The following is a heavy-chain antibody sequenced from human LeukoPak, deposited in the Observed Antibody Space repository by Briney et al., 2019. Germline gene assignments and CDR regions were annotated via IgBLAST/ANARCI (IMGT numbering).Heavy chain of an antibody. Sequence: GGSLRLSCAASGFTFDDYGMSWVRQAPGKGLEWVSGINWNGGSTGYADSVKGRSTISRDNAKNSLYLQMNSLRAEDTAVYYCARVPSFNAFDIWGQGTMVTVSS. CDR1: GFTFDDYG. CDR3: ARVPSFNAFDI. V-gene: IGHV3-20*04. J-gene: IGHJ3*02. CDR2: INWNGGST.